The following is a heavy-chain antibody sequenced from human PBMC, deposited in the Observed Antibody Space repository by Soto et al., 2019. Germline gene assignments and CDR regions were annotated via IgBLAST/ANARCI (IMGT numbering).Heavy chain of an antibody. Sequence: SVKVSCKASGGTFSSYTISWARQAPGQGLEWMGRIIPILGIANYAQKFQGRVTITADKSTSTAYMELSSLRSEDTAVYYCARNQRFTAHHCYYLDVWGKGSTDTVS. CDR1: GGTFSSYT. V-gene: IGHV1-69*02. CDR2: IIPILGIA. D-gene: IGHD3-3*01. CDR3: ARNQRFTAHHCYYLDV. J-gene: IGHJ6*03.